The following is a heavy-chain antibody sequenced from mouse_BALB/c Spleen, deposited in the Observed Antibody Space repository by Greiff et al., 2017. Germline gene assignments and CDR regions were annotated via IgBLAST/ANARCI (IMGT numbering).Heavy chain of an antibody. V-gene: IGHV3-8*02. CDR3: ARGYQAWFAY. CDR1: GDSITSGY. D-gene: IGHD2-2*01. CDR2: ISYSGST. Sequence: EVQVVESGPSLVKPSQTLSLTCSVTGDSITSGYWNWIRKFPGNKLEYMGYISYSGSTYYNPSLKSRISITRDTSKNQYYLQLNSVTTEDTATYYCARGYQAWFAYWGQGTLVTVSA. J-gene: IGHJ3*01.